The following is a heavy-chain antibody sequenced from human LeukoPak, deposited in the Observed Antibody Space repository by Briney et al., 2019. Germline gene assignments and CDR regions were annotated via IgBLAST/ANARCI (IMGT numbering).Heavy chain of an antibody. V-gene: IGHV3-15*01. Sequence: GGSLRLSCAASGFTFSNAWMRWVGWASGIGLDWFGRFKSKTDGGTTDYAAPVKGRFTISRDDSKNTLYLQMNSLKTEDTAVYYCTTSGYYYDSSGMYYFDYWGQGTLVTVSS. CDR2: FKSKTDGGTT. J-gene: IGHJ4*02. CDR1: GFTFSNAW. D-gene: IGHD3-22*01. CDR3: TTSGYYYDSSGMYYFDY.